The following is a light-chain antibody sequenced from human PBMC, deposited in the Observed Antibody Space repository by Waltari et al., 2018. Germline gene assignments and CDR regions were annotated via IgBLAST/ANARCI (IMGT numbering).Light chain of an antibody. CDR1: QSVGSN. CDR2: GAS. J-gene: IGKJ4*01. CDR3: QQHNNWPLT. Sequence: EIVMTQSPATLPGSPGERPTLPSRASQSVGSNLAWYQQKPGLAPRLLISGASTGATGVPARFSGSGSGTEFTLTISSLQSEDFAIYYCQQHNNWPLTFGGGTKVESK. V-gene: IGKV3-15*01.